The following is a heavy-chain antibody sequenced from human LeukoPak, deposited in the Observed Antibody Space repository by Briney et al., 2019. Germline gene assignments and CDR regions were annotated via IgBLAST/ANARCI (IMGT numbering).Heavy chain of an antibody. CDR2: INPDSGVT. CDR3: ARDKDRYGAGPFDI. CDR1: GYRFTGYF. J-gene: IGHJ4*01. V-gene: IGHV1-2*04. D-gene: IGHD3-10*01. Sequence: ASVKVSCKAAGYRFTGYFIHWVRQAPGQGLEWMGHINPDSGVTTYAQKFRGLVTMTRDTSINTAYLEVSSLRSGDTAIYYCARDKDRYGAGPFDIWGQGTLVTVSS.